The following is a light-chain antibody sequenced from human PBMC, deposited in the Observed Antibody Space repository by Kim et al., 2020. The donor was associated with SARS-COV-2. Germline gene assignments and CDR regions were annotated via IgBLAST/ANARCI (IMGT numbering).Light chain of an antibody. J-gene: IGLJ2*01. Sequence: SYELTQPPSVSVSPGQTASITCSGDKLGDKYACWYQQKPGQSPVLVIYQDSKRPSGIPERFSGSNSGNTATLTISGTQAIDEADYYCQAWDSSHVVFGGGTQLTVL. CDR2: QDS. CDR3: QAWDSSHVV. CDR1: KLGDKY. V-gene: IGLV3-1*01.